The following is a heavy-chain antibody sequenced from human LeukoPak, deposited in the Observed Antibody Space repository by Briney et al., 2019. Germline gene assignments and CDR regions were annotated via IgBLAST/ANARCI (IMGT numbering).Heavy chain of an antibody. V-gene: IGHV4-39*01. D-gene: IGHD4-11*01. CDR2: IYYSWST. CDR1: GGSISSISSNNYH. CDR3: ARLSRTVTTFSNWIDP. Sequence: SETLSLTCIVSGGSISSISSNNYHWGWIRQPPGKGLEWIGSIYYSWSTYYNPSLKSRVTISVDTSKNQFSLKLSSVTAADTAVYYCARLSRTVTTFSNWIDPWGQGTLVTVSS. J-gene: IGHJ5*02.